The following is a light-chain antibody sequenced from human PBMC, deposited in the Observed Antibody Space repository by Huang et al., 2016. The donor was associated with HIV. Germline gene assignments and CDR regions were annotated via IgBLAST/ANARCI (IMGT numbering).Light chain of an antibody. J-gene: IGKJ4*01. CDR1: QSVRHY. CDR3: QESDTCPRLT. V-gene: IGKV3-11*01. CDR2: GAS. Sequence: IVLTQSPASLSLSPGERATLSCRASQSVRHYLAWYQHKPGQPPRLLIYGASRRATDIPTRFNGTGSGTDFTLTISSLESEDSAVYYCQESDTCPRLTFGGGTKVEIK.